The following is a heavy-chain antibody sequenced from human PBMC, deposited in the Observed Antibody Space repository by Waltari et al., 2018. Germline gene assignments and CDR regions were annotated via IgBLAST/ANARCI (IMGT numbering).Heavy chain of an antibody. CDR1: GYTLTELS. V-gene: IGHV1-24*01. J-gene: IGHJ4*02. Sequence: QVQLVQSGAEVKKPGASVKVSCKVSGYTLTELSMHWVRQAPGKGLEWMGGFGPEEWEKIDEQEFQGRGTMTEETSTSTGYLGLSSLRSEDTAVYYCAKGNYSSSSPYFDYWGQGTLVTVSS. D-gene: IGHD6-6*01. CDR3: AKGNYSSSSPYFDY. CDR2: FGPEEWEK.